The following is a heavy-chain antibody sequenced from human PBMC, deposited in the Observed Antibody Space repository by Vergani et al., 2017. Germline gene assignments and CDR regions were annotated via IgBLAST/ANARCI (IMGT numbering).Heavy chain of an antibody. CDR3: AKGLGFPLAAVWVGLDS. Sequence: EVHLLESGGGLIQPGGSLRISCAASGFTFDNYAMTWVRQAPGKGLQWVSGISGSGSSKFYEDSLKGRVTISRDNSKNTLFLEMNSLRTEDTATYFCAKGLGFPLAAVWVGLDSWVPGTVVLVSS. D-gene: IGHD2-15*01. V-gene: IGHV3-23*01. CDR2: ISGSGSSK. J-gene: IGHJ5*01. CDR1: GFTFDNYA.